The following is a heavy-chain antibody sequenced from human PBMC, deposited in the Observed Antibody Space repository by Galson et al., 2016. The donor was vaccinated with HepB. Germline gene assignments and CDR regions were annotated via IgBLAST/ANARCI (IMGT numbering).Heavy chain of an antibody. J-gene: IGHJ6*02. CDR1: GFAFSSYS. CDR2: ISYDGAGK. V-gene: IGHV3-30-3*01. Sequence: LRLSCAASGFAFSSYSMYWVRQAPGKGLEWVAVISYDGAGKYYADSVKGRRTLSRDNSKNTLSLQMNSLRVEDTAVYYCTRDGGEAGADSSKGMDVWGQGTTVIVSS. CDR3: TRDGGEAGADSSKGMDV. D-gene: IGHD6-19*01.